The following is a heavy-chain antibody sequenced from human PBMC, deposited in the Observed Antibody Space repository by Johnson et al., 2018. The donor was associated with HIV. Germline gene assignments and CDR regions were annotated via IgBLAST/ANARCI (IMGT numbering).Heavy chain of an antibody. CDR2: IKHDGSEN. V-gene: IGHV3-7*05. CDR3: ARDAVIRSGWYNVDAFDV. D-gene: IGHD6-19*01. Sequence: VQLVESGGGLVQPGGSLRLSCAASGFTFSSYWMSWVRQAPGQGLEWVANIKHDGSENYYVDSVTGRFTISRDNAKNSLYLQMNSLRAEDTAVYYCARDAVIRSGWYNVDAFDVWGQGTMVTVSS. J-gene: IGHJ3*01. CDR1: GFTFSSYW.